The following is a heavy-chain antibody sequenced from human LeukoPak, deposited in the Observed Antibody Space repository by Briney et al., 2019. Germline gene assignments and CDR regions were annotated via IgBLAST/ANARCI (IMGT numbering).Heavy chain of an antibody. CDR1: GFTFSSYA. CDR3: AREGVSVTNFDY. Sequence: GSLRLSCAASGFTFSSYAMSWIRQNPGKGLEWIGEVNHSGSTNYNPSLKSRVTISVDTSKNQFSLKLNSVSAADTAVYYCAREGVSVTNFDYWGRGTLVTVSS. J-gene: IGHJ4*02. D-gene: IGHD5/OR15-5a*01. CDR2: VNHSGST. V-gene: IGHV4-34*01.